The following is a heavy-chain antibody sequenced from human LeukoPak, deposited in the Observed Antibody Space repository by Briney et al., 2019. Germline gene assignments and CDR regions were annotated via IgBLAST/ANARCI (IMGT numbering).Heavy chain of an antibody. V-gene: IGHV1-69*05. CDR3: VPTAGYSSGWYNFDY. CDR2: ITPIFGTA. CDR1: GGTFSSYA. Sequence: SVKVSCKASGGTFSSYAISWVRQAPGQGLEWMGGITPIFGTANYAQKFQGRVTIATDESTSTAYMELSSLRSEDTAVYHCVPTAGYSSGWYNFDYWGQGTLVTVSS. D-gene: IGHD6-19*01. J-gene: IGHJ4*02.